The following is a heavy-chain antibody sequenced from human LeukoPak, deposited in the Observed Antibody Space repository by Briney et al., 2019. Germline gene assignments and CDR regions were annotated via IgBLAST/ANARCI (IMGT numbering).Heavy chain of an antibody. CDR2: IYTNGST. V-gene: IGHV4-4*07. J-gene: IGHJ6*03. CDR3: ARVVDYYDSSGYYASSNYYYYMDV. CDR1: GGSISSYY. Sequence: SETLSLTCTVSGGSISSYYWSWIRQPAGKGLEWIGRIYTNGSTNYNPSLKSRVTMSVDTSKNQFSLKLSSVTAADTAVYYCARVVDYYDSSGYYASSNYYYYMDVWGKGTTVTISS. D-gene: IGHD3-22*01.